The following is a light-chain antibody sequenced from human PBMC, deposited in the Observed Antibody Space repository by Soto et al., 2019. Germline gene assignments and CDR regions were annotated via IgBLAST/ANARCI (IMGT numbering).Light chain of an antibody. V-gene: IGKV1-27*01. Sequence: DIQMTQSPSSLSASVGDRVTITCRASRDITYYLAWYQQKPGRVPKLLISAASTLQSGVPSRFTASGSGTDFTLTVTGLQPEDFATYYCQNYDSAPWTFGQGTKVEF. CDR1: RDITYY. J-gene: IGKJ1*01. CDR2: AAS. CDR3: QNYDSAPWT.